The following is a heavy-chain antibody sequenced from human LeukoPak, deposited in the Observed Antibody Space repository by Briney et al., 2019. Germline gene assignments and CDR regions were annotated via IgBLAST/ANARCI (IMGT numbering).Heavy chain of an antibody. D-gene: IGHD6-19*01. CDR1: GYTFTDYY. CDR3: APRRVAADKGFHY. CDR2: MNPNSDGT. V-gene: IGHV1-2*02. J-gene: IGHJ4*02. Sequence: ASVKDSCKASGYTFTDYYMHWMRQAPGQGPEWMGWMNPNSDGTNKAQKFHDRVTMTRDTSITTAYMELSSLRSDDTAVYYCAPRRVAADKGFHYWGQGTLVSVSS.